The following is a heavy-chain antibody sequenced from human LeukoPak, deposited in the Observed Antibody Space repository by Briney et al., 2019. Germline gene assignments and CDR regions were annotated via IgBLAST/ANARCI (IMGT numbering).Heavy chain of an antibody. V-gene: IGHV3-20*04. D-gene: IGHD1-14*01. CDR2: INWNGGST. CDR1: GFTFDDYG. J-gene: IGHJ4*02. CDR3: VREPQAEYYFDY. Sequence: GGSLRLSCAASGFTFDDYGMSWVRQAPGKGLEWVSGINWNGGSTGYADSVKGRFTISRDNAKNTLYLQMNSLRVEDTAVYYCVREPQAEYYFDYWGQGTLVTVSS.